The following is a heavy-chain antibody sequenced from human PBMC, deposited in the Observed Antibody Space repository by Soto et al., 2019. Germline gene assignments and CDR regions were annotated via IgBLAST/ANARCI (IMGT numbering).Heavy chain of an antibody. J-gene: IGHJ5*02. CDR1: GGSISSGGYY. V-gene: IGHV4-31*03. Sequence: QVQLQESGPGLVKPSQTLSLTCTVSGGSISSGGYYWSWIRQHPGKGLEWIGYIYYSGSTYYNPSLKSRVTISVDTSKNQFSLKLSSVTAADTAVYYCARYYDSSGYYSYNWFDPWGQGTLVTVSS. D-gene: IGHD3-22*01. CDR3: ARYYDSSGYYSYNWFDP. CDR2: IYYSGST.